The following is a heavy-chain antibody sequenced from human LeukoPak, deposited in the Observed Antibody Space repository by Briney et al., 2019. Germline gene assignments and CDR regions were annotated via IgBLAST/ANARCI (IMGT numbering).Heavy chain of an antibody. CDR1: GFTFSSYW. V-gene: IGHV3-7*01. CDR3: AVSSSWYYFDY. D-gene: IGHD6-13*01. CDR2: IKQDGSEK. Sequence: QPGGSLRLSCAASGFTFSSYWVSWVRQAPGKGLEWVANIKQDGSEKYYVDSVKGRFTISRDNAKNSLYLQMNSLRAEDTAVYYCAVSSSWYYFDYWGQGTLVTVSS. J-gene: IGHJ4*02.